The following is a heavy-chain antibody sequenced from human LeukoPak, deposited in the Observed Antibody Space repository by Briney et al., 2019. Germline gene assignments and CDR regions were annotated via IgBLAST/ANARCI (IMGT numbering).Heavy chain of an antibody. Sequence: PGGSLRLSCAASGFTFSSYSMNWVRQAPGKGLEWVSSISSSSSSYIYYADSVKGRFTVSRDNAKNSLYLQMNSLRAEDTAVYYCARDVRVMGYFDLNFDYWGQGTLVTVSS. CDR1: GFTFSSYS. D-gene: IGHD3-9*01. CDR3: ARDVRVMGYFDLNFDY. V-gene: IGHV3-21*01. CDR2: ISSSSSSYI. J-gene: IGHJ4*02.